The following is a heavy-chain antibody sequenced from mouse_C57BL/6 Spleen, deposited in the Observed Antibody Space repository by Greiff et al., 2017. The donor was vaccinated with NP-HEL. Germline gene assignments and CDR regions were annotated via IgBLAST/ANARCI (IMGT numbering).Heavy chain of an antibody. CDR1: GYTFTTYP. J-gene: IGHJ1*03. V-gene: IGHV1-47*01. CDR2: FHPYNDDT. CDR3: AVAYYSNFGGYFDV. Sequence: VQLHQSGAELVKPGASVKMSCKASGYTFTTYPIEWMKQNHGKSLEWIGNFHPYNDDTKYNEKFKGKATLTVEKSSSTVYLELSRLTSDDSAVYYCAVAYYSNFGGYFDVWGTGTTVTVSS. D-gene: IGHD2-5*01.